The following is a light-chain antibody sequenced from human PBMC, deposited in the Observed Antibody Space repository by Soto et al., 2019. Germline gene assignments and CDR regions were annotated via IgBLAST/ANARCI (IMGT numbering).Light chain of an antibody. CDR1: QSVASRN. CDR3: QHFCNSLLT. Sequence: EIVLTQSPGTLSLSPGERATLSCRASQSVASRNLAWYQQRSGQAPRLLIYGTSSRAIHTPDRFSGSGSGKDFTLTIRDLEPEDFAVYFCQHFCNSLLTFGQGAKGDIK. V-gene: IGKV3-20*01. CDR2: GTS. J-gene: IGKJ1*01.